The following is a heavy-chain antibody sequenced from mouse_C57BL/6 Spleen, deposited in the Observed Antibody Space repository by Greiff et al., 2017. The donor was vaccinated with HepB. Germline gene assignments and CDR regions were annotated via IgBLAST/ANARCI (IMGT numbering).Heavy chain of an antibody. D-gene: IGHD1-1*02. V-gene: IGHV1-82*01. CDR2: IYPGDGDT. CDR3: ARAAVGWIAY. Sequence: VQLQQSGPELVKPGASVKISCKASGYAFSSSWMNWVKQRPGKGLEWIGRIYPGDGDTKYHGKFKGKATLTADRSSSTAYMQLSSLTSEDSAVYFCARAAVGWIAYWGQGTLVTVSA. J-gene: IGHJ3*01. CDR1: GYAFSSSW.